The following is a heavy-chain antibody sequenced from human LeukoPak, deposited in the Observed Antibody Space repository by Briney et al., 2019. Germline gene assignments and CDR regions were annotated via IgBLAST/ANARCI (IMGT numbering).Heavy chain of an antibody. V-gene: IGHV3-21*01. CDR2: ISSSSSYI. CDR3: ARDSYYYDGSGYYQL. CDR1: GFTFSSYS. J-gene: IGHJ4*02. Sequence: SGGSLRLSCAASGFTFSSYSMNWVRQAPGKGLEWVSSISSSSSYIYYADSVKGRFTISRDNAKNSLYLQMNSLRAEDTAVYYCARDSYYYDGSGYYQLWGQGTLVTVSS. D-gene: IGHD3-22*01.